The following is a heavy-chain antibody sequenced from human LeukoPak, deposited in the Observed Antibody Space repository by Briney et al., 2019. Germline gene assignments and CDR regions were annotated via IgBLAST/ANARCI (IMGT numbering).Heavy chain of an antibody. V-gene: IGHV4-59*12. CDR3: ARGKEFSFHD. CDR1: GGSISSYS. J-gene: IGHJ4*02. Sequence: SETLSLTCTVSGGSISSYSCNWIRQPPGKGLEWIGYMFYSGSTYNNPSLKSRVIISVDTSKNQFSLKLSSVTAADTAVYYCARGKEFSFHDWGQGTLVTVSS. CDR2: MFYSGST. D-gene: IGHD3-10*01.